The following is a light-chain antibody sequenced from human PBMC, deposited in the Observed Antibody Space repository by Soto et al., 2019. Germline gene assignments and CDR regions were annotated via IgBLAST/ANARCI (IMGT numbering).Light chain of an antibody. CDR3: QQDYNLCT. J-gene: IGKJ2*02. CDR1: QSVSSSY. Sequence: EIVMTQSPATLSLSPGERATLSCRASQSVSSSYLSWYQQKPGQAPRLLIYGASTRATVIPARFSGSGSATDFTLTISSLQHEDFAVYYCQQDYNLCTFGQGTKLEIK. V-gene: IGKV3D-7*01. CDR2: GAS.